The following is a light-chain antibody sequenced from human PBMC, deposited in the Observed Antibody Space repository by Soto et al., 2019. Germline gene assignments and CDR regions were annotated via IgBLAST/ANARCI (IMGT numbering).Light chain of an antibody. CDR1: SSDVGTYNL. J-gene: IGLJ2*01. CDR3: CSYAGGSAV. CDR2: EVS. V-gene: IGLV2-23*02. Sequence: QSALTQPASVSGSPGQSITISCTGTSSDVGTYNLVSWYQQHPGKAPKLMIYEVSKRPSGVSNRFSGSESGNTASLTISGLQAEDEAGYYCCSYAGGSAVFGGGTKLTVL.